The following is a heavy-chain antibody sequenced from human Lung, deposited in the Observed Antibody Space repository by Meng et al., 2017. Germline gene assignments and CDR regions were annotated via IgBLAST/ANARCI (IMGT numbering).Heavy chain of an antibody. J-gene: IGHJ4*02. D-gene: IGHD4-11*01. CDR3: ARGPTTMAHDFDY. CDR1: GGSFSDYY. V-gene: IGHV4-34*01. Sequence: QAEPQQWGAGVLTPSEPLSLTCVVSGGSFSDYYWSWIRQPPGKGLEWIGEINHSGSNNYNPSLESRATISVDTSQNNLSLKLSSVTAADSAVYYCARGPTTMAHDFDYWGQGTLVTVSS. CDR2: INHSGSN.